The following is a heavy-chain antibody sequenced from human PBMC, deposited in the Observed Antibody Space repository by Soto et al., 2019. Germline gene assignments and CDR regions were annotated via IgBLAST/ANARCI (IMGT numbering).Heavy chain of an antibody. CDR1: GGTFSSYA. D-gene: IGHD5-18*01. CDR3: ATRGYSYGPPNYYYYGMDV. Sequence: SVKVSCKASGGTFSSYAISWVRQAPGQGLEWMGGIIPIFGTANYAQKFQGRVTITADESTSTAYMELSSLRSEDTAVYYCATRGYSYGPPNYYYYGMDVWGQGTTVTVSS. J-gene: IGHJ6*02. V-gene: IGHV1-69*13. CDR2: IIPIFGTA.